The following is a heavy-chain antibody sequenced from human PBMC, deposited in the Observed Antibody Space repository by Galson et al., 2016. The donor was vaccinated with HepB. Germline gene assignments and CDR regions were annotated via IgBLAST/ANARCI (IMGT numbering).Heavy chain of an antibody. D-gene: IGHD3-16*01. V-gene: IGHV4-39*07. CDR3: ARGFGGGGLGY. CDR2: IYYSGTT. CDR1: GGSISSSTYY. J-gene: IGHJ4*02. Sequence: LSLTCIVSGGSISSSTYYWGWIRQPPGKGLDWIGSIYYSGTTYYNPSLTSRVTISVDKSKNQVSLRLSSVIAADTADYYCARGFGGGGLGYWGQGTLVTVSS.